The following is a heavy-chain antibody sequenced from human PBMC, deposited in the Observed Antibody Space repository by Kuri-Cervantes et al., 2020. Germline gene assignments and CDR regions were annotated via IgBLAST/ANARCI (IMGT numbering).Heavy chain of an antibody. CDR1: GGSISSGGYS. CDR2: IYHSGST. Sequence: SETLSLTCAASGGSISSGGYSWSWIRQPPGKGLEWIGYIYHSGSTYYNPSLKSRVTISVDRSKNQFSLKLSSVTAADTAVYYCARERDYGDSGGMFDYWGQGTLVTVSS. D-gene: IGHD4-17*01. CDR3: ARERDYGDSGGMFDY. V-gene: IGHV4-30-2*01. J-gene: IGHJ4*02.